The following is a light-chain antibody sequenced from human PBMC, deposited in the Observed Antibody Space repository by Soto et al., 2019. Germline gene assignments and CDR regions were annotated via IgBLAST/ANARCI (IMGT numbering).Light chain of an antibody. Sequence: DIQMTQSPSSVSASVGDRVTITCRASQDISIWLAWYRQRPGKVPELLIYAASSLQSGVPSRFSGSGSGTDFTLTVSSLQPDDFATYYCQQSDTTPWTFGQGTRWIS. CDR2: AAS. V-gene: IGKV1-12*01. CDR1: QDISIW. CDR3: QQSDTTPWT. J-gene: IGKJ1*01.